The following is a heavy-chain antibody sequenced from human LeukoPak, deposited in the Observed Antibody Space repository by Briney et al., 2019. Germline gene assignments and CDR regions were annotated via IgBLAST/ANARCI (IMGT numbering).Heavy chain of an antibody. Sequence: ASVKVSCKASGYTFTSYGISWVRQAPGQGLEWMGWISAYNGNTNYAQKLQGRVTMTTDTSTSTAYMELRSLRSDDTAVYYCASSCSSTSCYPLDAFDIWGQGTMVTVSS. CDR1: GYTFTSYG. V-gene: IGHV1-18*01. CDR3: ASSCSSTSCYPLDAFDI. CDR2: ISAYNGNT. J-gene: IGHJ3*02. D-gene: IGHD2-2*01.